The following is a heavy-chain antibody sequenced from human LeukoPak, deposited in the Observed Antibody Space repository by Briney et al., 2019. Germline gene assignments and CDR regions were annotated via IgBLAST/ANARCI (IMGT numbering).Heavy chain of an antibody. J-gene: IGHJ4*02. CDR2: IIPIFGTA. V-gene: IGHV1-69*05. CDR1: GGPFSSYA. Sequence: SVKVSFKASGGPFSSYAISWVRPAPGQGLEWMGGIIPIFGTANYAQKFQGRVTITTDESTSTAYMELSSLRSEDTAVYYCAGGYCTNGVCHLYFDYWGQGTLVTVSS. D-gene: IGHD2-8*01. CDR3: AGGYCTNGVCHLYFDY.